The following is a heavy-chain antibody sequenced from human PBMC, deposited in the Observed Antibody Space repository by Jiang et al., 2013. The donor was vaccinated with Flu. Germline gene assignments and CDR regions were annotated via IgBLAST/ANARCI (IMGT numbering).Heavy chain of an antibody. CDR1: GQCLHQECC. D-gene: IGHD3-10*01. CDR2: THYRSEWYN. J-gene: IGHJ4*02. V-gene: IGHV6-1*01. CDR3: AIGTLGSGSYNY. Sequence: QTLSLTCTIVRGQCLHQECCLELDQGRPHREALSGVGRTHYRSEWYNEYAVSMESRITINPDTSKNQFSLQLNSVTPEDTAVYYCAIGTLGSGSYNYWGQGTLVTVSS.